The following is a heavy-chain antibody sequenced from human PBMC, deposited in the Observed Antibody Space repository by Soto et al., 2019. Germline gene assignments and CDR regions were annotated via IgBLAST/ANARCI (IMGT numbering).Heavy chain of an antibody. CDR1: GFTFSSYA. CDR3: AKDLGYYGSGSYLDFDY. D-gene: IGHD3-10*01. CDR2: ISGSGGST. V-gene: IGHV3-23*01. Sequence: GGSLRLSCAASGFTFSSYAMSWVRQAPGKGLEWVSAISGSGGSTYYADSVKGRFTISRDNSKNTLYLQTNGLRAEDTAVYYCAKDLGYYGSGSYLDFDYWGQGTLVTVSS. J-gene: IGHJ4*02.